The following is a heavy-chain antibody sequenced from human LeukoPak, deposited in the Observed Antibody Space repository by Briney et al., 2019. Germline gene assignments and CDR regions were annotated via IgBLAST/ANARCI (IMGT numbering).Heavy chain of an antibody. V-gene: IGHV4-4*02. J-gene: IGHJ4*02. Sequence: KASETLSLTCAVSGDSISSGNWWSWVRQPPAKGLEWIGEIYHSGSTNYNASLKSRVTISVDKSKNQFSLKLSSVTAADAAVYYCARGNVALGETYYFDYWGQGTLVTVSS. CDR1: GDSISSGNW. CDR3: ARGNVALGETYYFDY. CDR2: IYHSGST. D-gene: IGHD3-3*02.